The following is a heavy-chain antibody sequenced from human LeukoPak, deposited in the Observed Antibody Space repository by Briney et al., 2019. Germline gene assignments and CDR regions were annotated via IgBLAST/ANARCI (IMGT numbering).Heavy chain of an antibody. Sequence: GGSLRLSCAASGFTFSSYAMSWVRQAPGKGLEWVSGISWNSGSIGYADSVKGRFTISRDNAKNSLYLQMNSLRAEDTALYYCAKDKYSGSYYVFDYWGQGTLVTVSS. CDR2: ISWNSGSI. D-gene: IGHD1-26*01. V-gene: IGHV3-9*01. CDR3: AKDKYSGSYYVFDY. CDR1: GFTFSSYA. J-gene: IGHJ4*02.